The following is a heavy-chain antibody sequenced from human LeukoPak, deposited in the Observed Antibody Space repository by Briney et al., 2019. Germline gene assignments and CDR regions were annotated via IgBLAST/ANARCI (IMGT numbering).Heavy chain of an antibody. CDR3: ARDNEPLTRYCRSTSCYESSAYYYGMDV. CDR1: GGTFSSYA. Sequence: ASVMVSCKASGGTFSSYAISWVRQAPGQGLEWMGRIIPILGIANYAQKFQGRVTITADKSTSTAYVELSSLRSEDTAVYYCARDNEPLTRYCRSTSCYESSAYYYGMDVWGQGTTVTVSS. CDR2: IIPILGIA. D-gene: IGHD2-2*01. V-gene: IGHV1-69*04. J-gene: IGHJ6*02.